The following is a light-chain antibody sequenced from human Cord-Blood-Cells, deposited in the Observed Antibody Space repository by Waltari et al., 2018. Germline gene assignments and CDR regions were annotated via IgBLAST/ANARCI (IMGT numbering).Light chain of an antibody. CDR2: GAS. V-gene: IGKV3-15*01. Sequence: EIVMTQYPATLSVSPGERATLSCRASQSVSSNLAWYQQKPGQAPRLLIYGASTRATGIPARFSGSGSGTEFTLTISSLRSEDFAVYYCQQYNNWITFGQGTRLEIK. J-gene: IGKJ5*01. CDR1: QSVSSN. CDR3: QQYNNWIT.